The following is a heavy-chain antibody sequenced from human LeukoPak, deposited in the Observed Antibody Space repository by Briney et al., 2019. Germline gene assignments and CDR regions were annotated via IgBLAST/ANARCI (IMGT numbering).Heavy chain of an antibody. V-gene: IGHV1-69*13. CDR1: GGTFSSYA. CDR3: ARVLVELCGGDCYYFDY. J-gene: IGHJ4*02. Sequence: SVKVSCKASGGTFSSYAISWVRRAPGQGLEWMGGIIPIFGTANYAQKFQGRVTITADESTSTAYMELSSLRSEDTAVYYCARVLVELCGGDCYYFDYWGQGTLVTVSS. CDR2: IIPIFGTA. D-gene: IGHD2-21*02.